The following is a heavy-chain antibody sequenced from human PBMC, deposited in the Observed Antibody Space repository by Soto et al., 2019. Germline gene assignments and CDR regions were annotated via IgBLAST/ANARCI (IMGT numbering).Heavy chain of an antibody. CDR1: GYIFTNFY. J-gene: IGHJ4*02. Sequence: QVQLVQPGAEVKKPGASVKFSCKASGYIFTNFYIHWVRQAPGQGLEWIGIINTNGGSTNYAQNFQGRVTMNRDTSTSTVYMDLSSLRFEDKAVYYCTRGLASGDYWGQGTLITVSS. V-gene: IGHV1-46*03. D-gene: IGHD6-6*01. CDR2: INTNGGST. CDR3: TRGLASGDY.